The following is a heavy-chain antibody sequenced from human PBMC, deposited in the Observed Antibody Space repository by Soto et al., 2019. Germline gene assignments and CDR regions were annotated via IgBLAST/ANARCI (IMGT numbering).Heavy chain of an antibody. CDR2: INSVSGFT. Sequence: ASVKVSCKASGYTFTAYSIHWVRQAPGQGLEWMGWINSVSGFTESSQKVQGRATITRDTSASTVYMELSRLTSDDTAIYYCARGGEDSNFIYRPFDSWGEVTMVTV. CDR1: GYTFTAYS. V-gene: IGHV1-3*04. D-gene: IGHD4-4*01. J-gene: IGHJ4*02. CDR3: ARGGEDSNFIYRPFDS.